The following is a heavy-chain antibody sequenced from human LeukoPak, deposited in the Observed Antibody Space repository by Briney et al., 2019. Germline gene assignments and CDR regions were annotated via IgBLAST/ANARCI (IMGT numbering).Heavy chain of an antibody. J-gene: IGHJ4*02. CDR3: ARGIAAGVDY. CDR1: GFTFSSYE. Sequence: GSLRLSCASSGFTFSSYEMNWVRQAPGKGLEWVSYISSSGSTIYYADSVKGRFTISRDNAKNSLYLQMNSLRAEDTAVYYCARGIAAGVDYWGQGTLVTVSS. CDR2: ISSSGSTI. D-gene: IGHD6-13*01. V-gene: IGHV3-48*03.